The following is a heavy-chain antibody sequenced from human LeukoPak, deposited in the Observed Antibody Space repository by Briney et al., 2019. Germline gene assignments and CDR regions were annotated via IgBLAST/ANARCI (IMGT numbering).Heavy chain of an antibody. Sequence: SQTLSLTCTVSGGSISSGGYYWSWIRQHPGKGLEWIGYIYYSGSTYYNPSLKSRVTMSVDTSKNQFSLKLSSVTAADTAVYYCARDRYGSGSYYRGDYYYGMDVWGQGTTVTVSS. D-gene: IGHD3-10*01. CDR2: IYYSGST. CDR1: GGSISSGGYY. J-gene: IGHJ6*02. CDR3: ARDRYGSGSYYRGDYYYGMDV. V-gene: IGHV4-31*03.